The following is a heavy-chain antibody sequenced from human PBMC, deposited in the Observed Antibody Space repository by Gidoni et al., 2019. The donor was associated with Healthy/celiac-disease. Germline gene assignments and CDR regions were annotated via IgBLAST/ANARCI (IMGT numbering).Heavy chain of an antibody. CDR2: IYYSGST. V-gene: IGHV4-39*07. CDR3: ARDSPLAARALDY. CDR1: GGSISSSSYY. Sequence: QLQLQESGPGLVKPSETLSLTCTVAGGSISSSSYYWGWIRQPPGKGLEWIGGIYYSGSTYSNPSLKSRVTISVDTSKNQFSLKLSSVTAADTAVYYCARDSPLAARALDYWGQGTLVTVSS. D-gene: IGHD6-6*01. J-gene: IGHJ4*02.